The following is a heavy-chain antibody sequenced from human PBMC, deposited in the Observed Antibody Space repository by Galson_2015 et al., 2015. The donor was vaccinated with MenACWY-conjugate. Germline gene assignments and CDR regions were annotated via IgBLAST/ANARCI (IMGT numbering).Heavy chain of an antibody. CDR1: GYSFTSYW. V-gene: IGHV5-51*03. J-gene: IGHJ3*02. D-gene: IGHD5-18*01. CDR2: VYPGDSET. Sequence: QSGAEVNKPGVSLQISCKGSGYSFTSYWIGWVRQMPGKGLEWMGIVYPGDSETRYSPSFQGQVTISADKSISTAYLQWSSLKASDTAMYYCARGGFTYGDAFDIWGQGTMVTVSS. CDR3: ARGGFTYGDAFDI.